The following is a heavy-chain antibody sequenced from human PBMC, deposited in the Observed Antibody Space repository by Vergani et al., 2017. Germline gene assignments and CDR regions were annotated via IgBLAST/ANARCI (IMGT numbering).Heavy chain of an antibody. Sequence: QVQVVQSGAEVKKPGSSVKVSCKASGGIFNDYGFSWVRQAPGQGLEWMGGTIPAFGSINYAQKFQDRVTITADKSTSTAYMELSSLRSEDTAVYYCARDGGSGWYIWGQGTLVTVSS. D-gene: IGHD6-19*01. CDR1: GGIFNDYG. CDR2: TIPAFGSI. V-gene: IGHV1-69*14. CDR3: ARDGGSGWYI. J-gene: IGHJ4*02.